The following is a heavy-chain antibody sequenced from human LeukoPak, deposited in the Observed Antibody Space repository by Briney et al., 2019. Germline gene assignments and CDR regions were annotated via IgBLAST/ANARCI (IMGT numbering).Heavy chain of an antibody. CDR2: IKQDGSEK. CDR3: ARSYSGSWYDAFDI. Sequence: GGSLRLSCEASGFSFSSYGMSWVRQAPGKGLEWVANIKQDGSEKYYVDSVKGRFTISRDNAKNSLYLQMNSLRAEDTAVYYCARSYSGSWYDAFDIWGQGTMVTVSS. V-gene: IGHV3-7*01. CDR1: GFSFSSYG. D-gene: IGHD6-13*01. J-gene: IGHJ3*02.